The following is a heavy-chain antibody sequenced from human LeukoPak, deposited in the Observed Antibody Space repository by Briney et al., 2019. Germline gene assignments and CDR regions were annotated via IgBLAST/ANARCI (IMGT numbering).Heavy chain of an antibody. CDR2: IYYSGST. J-gene: IGHJ4*02. V-gene: IGHV4-59*01. Sequence: NPSETLSLTCTVSGGSISSYYWSWLRQPPGKGLEWIGYIYYSGSTNYNPSLKSRVTISVDTSKNQFSLKLSSVTAADTAVYYCAVSIAAAPAPFDYWGQGTLVSVSS. CDR3: AVSIAAAPAPFDY. CDR1: GGSISSYY. D-gene: IGHD6-13*01.